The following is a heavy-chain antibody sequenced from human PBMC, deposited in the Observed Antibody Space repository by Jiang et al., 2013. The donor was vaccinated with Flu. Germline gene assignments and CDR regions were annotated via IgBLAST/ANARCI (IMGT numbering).Heavy chain of an antibody. CDR1: GYTFTSYY. V-gene: IGHV1-46*01. D-gene: IGHD2-15*01. CDR2: INPSGGST. CDR3: ARDLGSYIDY. J-gene: IGHJ4*02. Sequence: GYTFTSYYMHWVRQAPGQGLEWMGIINPSGGSTSYAQKFQGRVTMTRDTSTSTVYMELSSLRSEDTAVYYCARDLGSYIDYWGQGTLVTVSS.